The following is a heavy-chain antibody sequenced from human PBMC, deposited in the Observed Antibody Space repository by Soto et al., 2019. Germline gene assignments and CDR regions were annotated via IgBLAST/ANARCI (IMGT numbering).Heavy chain of an antibody. D-gene: IGHD6-13*01. J-gene: IGHJ6*02. CDR3: AKDQVIAAARNYYYGMDV. CDR2: ISYDGSNK. V-gene: IGHV3-30*18. CDR1: GFTFSSYG. Sequence: GGSLRLSCAASGFTFSSYGMHWVRQAPGKGLEWVAVISYDGSNKYYADSVKGRFTISRDNSKNTLYLQMNSLRAEDTAVYYCAKDQVIAAARNYYYGMDVWGQGTTVTVS.